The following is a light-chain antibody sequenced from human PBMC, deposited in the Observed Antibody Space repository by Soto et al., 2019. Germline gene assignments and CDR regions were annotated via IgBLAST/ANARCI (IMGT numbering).Light chain of an antibody. J-gene: IGKJ1*01. V-gene: IGKV1-39*01. CDR3: QQSYSIPWT. CDR2: AAS. Sequence: DVQMTQSPSSLSASVGDRVTITCRASQNIITSYLNWYQQKPGKAPKLLIYAASSLQSGVPSRFSGSRSETDFTLIISSLQPEDFATYHCQQSYSIPWTFGQGTKVEIK. CDR1: QNIITSY.